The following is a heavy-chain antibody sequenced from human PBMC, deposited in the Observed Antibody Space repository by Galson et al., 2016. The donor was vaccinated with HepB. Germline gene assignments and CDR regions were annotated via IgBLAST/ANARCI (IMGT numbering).Heavy chain of an antibody. Sequence: TLSLTCSVSGASITSSRYFWSWIRQRPGKGLEWIANVYYSGGGNSYYNASLRSRLRTSVDSSKNQFSLELTSVTAADTAMYYCARADYGGQKLFENSGQGTMVIVSS. D-gene: IGHD4-17*01. V-gene: IGHV4-31*03. CDR3: ARADYGGQKLFEN. J-gene: IGHJ4*02. CDR2: VYYSGGGNS. CDR1: GASITSSRYF.